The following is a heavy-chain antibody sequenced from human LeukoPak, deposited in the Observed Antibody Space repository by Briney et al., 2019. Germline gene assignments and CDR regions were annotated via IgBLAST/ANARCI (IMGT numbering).Heavy chain of an antibody. Sequence: GGSLRLSCAASGFTVSSNYMNWVRQAPGKGLEWVSSISSSSSYIYYADSVKGRFTISRDNAKNSLYLQMNSLRAEDTAVYYCARNGDYYYYYMDVWGKGTTVTVSS. CDR2: ISSSSSYI. D-gene: IGHD2-8*01. CDR3: ARNGDYYYYYMDV. CDR1: GFTVSSNY. J-gene: IGHJ6*03. V-gene: IGHV3-21*01.